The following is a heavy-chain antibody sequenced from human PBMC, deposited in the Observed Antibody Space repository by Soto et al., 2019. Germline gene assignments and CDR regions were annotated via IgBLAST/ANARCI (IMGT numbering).Heavy chain of an antibody. CDR2: IYYSGST. V-gene: IGHV4-31*03. D-gene: IGHD2-15*01. CDR1: GGSSSSGGYY. Sequence: KPSETLSPACTVPGGSSSSGGYYWTWIRQHPGKGLEWIGYIYYSGSTYSNPSLKGRVTISVYTSKNQFSLKLSSVTAADTAVYYCARVDGGSIYWGQGTLVTVSS. J-gene: IGHJ4*02. CDR3: ARVDGGSIY.